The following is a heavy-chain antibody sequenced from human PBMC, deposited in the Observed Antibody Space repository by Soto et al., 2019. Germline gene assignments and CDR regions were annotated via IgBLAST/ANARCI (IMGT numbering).Heavy chain of an antibody. Sequence: GSLRLSCAAAGFSFSSYSMNWVRQAPGKGLEWVSSISSSSSYIYYADSVKARFTISRDNAKNSLYLQMNSLRAEDTAVYYCARDQGILWFGETPDPNYCYCGMDLWGQGTTVTV. CDR3: ARDQGILWFGETPDPNYCYCGMDL. CDR1: GFSFSSYS. J-gene: IGHJ6*02. V-gene: IGHV3-21*01. D-gene: IGHD3-10*01. CDR2: ISSSSSYI.